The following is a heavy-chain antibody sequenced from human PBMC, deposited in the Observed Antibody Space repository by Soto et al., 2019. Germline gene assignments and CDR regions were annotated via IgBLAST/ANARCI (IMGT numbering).Heavy chain of an antibody. CDR1: GFTFGSYG. CDR2: IWYDGSNK. Sequence: PGGSLRLSCAASGFTFGSYGLHWVRQAPGKGLEWVAVIWYDGSNKYYADSVKGRFTISRDNSKNTLYLQMNSLRAEDTAVYYCARIAAAGHYYYYYYMDVWGKGTTVTVSS. D-gene: IGHD6-13*01. J-gene: IGHJ6*03. V-gene: IGHV3-33*01. CDR3: ARIAAAGHYYYYYYMDV.